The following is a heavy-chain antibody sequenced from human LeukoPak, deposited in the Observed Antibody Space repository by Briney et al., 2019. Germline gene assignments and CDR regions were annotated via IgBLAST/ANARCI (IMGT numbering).Heavy chain of an antibody. D-gene: IGHD6-19*01. CDR1: GGTFSSYA. CDR3: ASEGIAVAGRVGWFDP. V-gene: IGHV1-69*13. CDR2: IIPIFGTA. Sequence: ASVKVSCKASGGTFSSYAISWVRQAPGQGLEWMGGIIPIFGTANYAQRFQGRVTITADESTSTAYMELSSLRSEDTAVYYCASEGIAVAGRVGWFDPWGQGTLVTVSS. J-gene: IGHJ5*02.